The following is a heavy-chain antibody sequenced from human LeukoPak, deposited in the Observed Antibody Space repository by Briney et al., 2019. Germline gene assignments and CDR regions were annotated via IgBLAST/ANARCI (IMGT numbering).Heavy chain of an antibody. D-gene: IGHD6-13*01. CDR2: MNPNSGNT. J-gene: IGHJ4*02. Sequence: ASVNVSCKASGYTFTSYDIDWVRQASGQGLEGMGRMNPNSGNTGYALKFQGRETMTRNASISTAYMKLSSVRSEDTAVYYCARGEAPVGSSSWGAWGEGTLVTVSS. V-gene: IGHV1-8*01. CDR3: ARGEAPVGSSSWGA. CDR1: GYTFTSYD.